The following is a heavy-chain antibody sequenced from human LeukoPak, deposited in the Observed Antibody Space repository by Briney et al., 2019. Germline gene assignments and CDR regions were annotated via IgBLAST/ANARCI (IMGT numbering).Heavy chain of an antibody. V-gene: IGHV3-74*01. CDR3: ARDREKGSETLFVP. Sequence: QPGGALRLSCAASGFTFSSYWMHWLRQAQGKGLVWVSRINSDGRSTSYADSVKGRFTISRDNAKNTLYLQMNSLRAEDTAVYYCARDREKGSETLFVPWGQSTRLTVSS. D-gene: IGHD3-10*01. CDR1: GFTFSSYW. J-gene: IGHJ5*02. CDR2: INSDGRST.